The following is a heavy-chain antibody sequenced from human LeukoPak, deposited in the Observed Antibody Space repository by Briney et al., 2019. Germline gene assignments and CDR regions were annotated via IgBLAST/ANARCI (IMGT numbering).Heavy chain of an antibody. CDR2: ISGSGGST. CDR3: AKMDGSWGEYFQH. J-gene: IGHJ1*01. Sequence: GGSLRLSCAASGFTFSSYAMTWVRQAPGKGLEWVSAISGSGGSTYYADSVKGRFTISRDNSKNTLYLQMNSLRAEDTAVYYCAKMDGSWGEYFQHWGQGTLVTVSS. D-gene: IGHD7-27*01. CDR1: GFTFSSYA. V-gene: IGHV3-23*01.